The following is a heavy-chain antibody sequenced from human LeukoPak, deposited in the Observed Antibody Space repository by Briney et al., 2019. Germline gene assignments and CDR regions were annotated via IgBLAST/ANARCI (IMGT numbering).Heavy chain of an antibody. CDR3: ARDLFASGHFLSESP. Sequence: WETLCLTCTVSGGSVSRDSYYWSCIRQPPGKGLEWIGYIYYAGTTNYNPSLKSRVTMSVDTAKNEFSLKLSSVTAADTAVYYCARDLFASGHFLSESPWGQENLVPVSS. D-gene: IGHD3-10*01. CDR2: IYYAGTT. V-gene: IGHV4-61*01. CDR1: GGSVSRDSYY. J-gene: IGHJ5*02.